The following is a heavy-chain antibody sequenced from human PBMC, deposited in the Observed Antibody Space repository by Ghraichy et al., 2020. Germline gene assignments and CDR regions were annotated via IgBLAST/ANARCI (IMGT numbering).Heavy chain of an antibody. J-gene: IGHJ4*02. V-gene: IGHV4-34*01. CDR2: INHSGST. D-gene: IGHD4-11*01. CDR3: ARGRWYSKGSYFDY. CDR1: GGSFSGYY. Sequence: SQTLSLTCAVYGGSFSGYYWSWIRQPPGKGLEWIGEINHSGSTNYNPSLKSRVTISVDTSKNQFSLKLSSVTAADTAVYYCARGRWYSKGSYFDYWGQGTLVTVSS.